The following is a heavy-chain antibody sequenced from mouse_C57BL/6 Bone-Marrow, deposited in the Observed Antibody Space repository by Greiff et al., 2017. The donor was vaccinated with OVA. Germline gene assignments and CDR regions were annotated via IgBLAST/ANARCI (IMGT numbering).Heavy chain of an antibody. CDR2: IYPGSGST. J-gene: IGHJ3*01. V-gene: IGHV1-55*01. D-gene: IGHD3-3*01. CDR1: GYTFTSYW. CDR3: ARKGLGFAY. Sequence: QVHVKQPGAELVKPGASVKMSCKASGYTFTSYWITWVKQRPGQGLEWIGDIYPGSGSTNYNEKFKSKATLTVDTSSSTAYMQLSSLTSEDSAVYYCARKGLGFAYWGQGTLVTVSA.